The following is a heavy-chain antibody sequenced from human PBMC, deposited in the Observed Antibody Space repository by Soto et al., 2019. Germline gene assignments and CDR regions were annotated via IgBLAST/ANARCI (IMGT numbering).Heavy chain of an antibody. Sequence: ASAKVSCKASAYIFTSFAMHSVRQAPGQRREWMGWINAGNGNTKYSQKFQGRVTITRDTAASTAYMELSSLRSEDTAVYYCARSIVVVTAADYWGQGTLVTVSS. CDR1: AYIFTSFA. D-gene: IGHD2-21*02. CDR2: INAGNGNT. V-gene: IGHV1-3*01. J-gene: IGHJ4*01. CDR3: ARSIVVVTAADY.